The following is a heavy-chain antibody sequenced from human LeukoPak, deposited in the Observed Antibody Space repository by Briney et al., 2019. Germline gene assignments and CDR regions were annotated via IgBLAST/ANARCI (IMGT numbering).Heavy chain of an antibody. Sequence: PSETLSLTCTVSGGSISSYYWSWIRQPPGTGLEWIGYIYYSGSTNYNPSLKSRVTISVDTSKNQFSLKLSSVTAADTAVYYCARRQGDYWGQGTLVTVSS. CDR3: ARRQGDY. CDR2: IYYSGST. V-gene: IGHV4-59*01. CDR1: GGSISSYY. J-gene: IGHJ4*02.